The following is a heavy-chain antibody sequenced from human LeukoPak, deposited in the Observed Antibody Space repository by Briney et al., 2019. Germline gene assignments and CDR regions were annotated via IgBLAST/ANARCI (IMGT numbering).Heavy chain of an antibody. J-gene: IGHJ1*01. CDR1: GGSISSSSYY. D-gene: IGHD2-2*02. CDR2: IYYSGST. V-gene: IGHV4-39*01. CDR3: ASYCSSTSCYRGLEYFQH. Sequence: SETLSLTCTVSGGSISSSSYYWGWIRQPPGKGLEWIGSIYYSGSTYYNPSLKSRVTISVDTSKNQFSLKLSSVTAADTAVYYCASYCSSTSCYRGLEYFQHWGQGTLVTVSS.